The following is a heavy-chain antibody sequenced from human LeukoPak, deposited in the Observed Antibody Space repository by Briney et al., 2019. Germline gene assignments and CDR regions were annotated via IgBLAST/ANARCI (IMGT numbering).Heavy chain of an antibody. CDR3: ARELLGRSTSLYYYGMDV. V-gene: IGHV4-30-2*01. D-gene: IGHD3-16*01. CDR2: IYHSGST. J-gene: IGHJ6*02. Sequence: SQTLSLTCAVSGGSISSGGYSWSWIRQPPGKGLEWIGYIYHSGSTYYNPSLKSRVTISVDRSKNQFSLQLNSVTPEDTAVYYCARELLGRSTSLYYYGMDVWGQGTTVTVSS. CDR1: GGSISSGGYS.